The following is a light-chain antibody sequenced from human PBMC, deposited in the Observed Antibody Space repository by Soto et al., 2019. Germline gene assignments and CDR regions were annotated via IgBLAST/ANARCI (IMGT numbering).Light chain of an antibody. CDR1: QALSNY. J-gene: IGKJ1*01. CDR3: QQYNSYSPT. CDR2: SAS. Sequence: DIQLTQSPAFLSASVGDTVTITCRASQALSNYLAWYQQRPGKPPDLLIYSASTLQSGVPSRFSGSGSETEFTLTISGLQPGDSATYYCQQYNSYSPTFGQGTKVDI. V-gene: IGKV1-9*01.